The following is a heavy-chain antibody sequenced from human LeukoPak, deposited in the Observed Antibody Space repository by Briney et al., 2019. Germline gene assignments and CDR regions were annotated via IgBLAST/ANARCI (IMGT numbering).Heavy chain of an antibody. CDR1: GLTFSSYA. CDR2: ISGSGGST. J-gene: IGHJ4*02. V-gene: IGHV3-23*01. Sequence: PGGSLRLSCAASGLTFSSYAMSWVRQAPGKGLEWVSAISGSGGSTYYADSVKGRFAISRDNSKNTLYLQMNSLRAEDTAVYYCAKQGALWFGELGYWGQGTLVTVSS. D-gene: IGHD3-10*01. CDR3: AKQGALWFGELGY.